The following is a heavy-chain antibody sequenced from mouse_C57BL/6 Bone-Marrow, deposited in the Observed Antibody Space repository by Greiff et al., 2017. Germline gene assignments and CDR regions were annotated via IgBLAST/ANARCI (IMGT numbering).Heavy chain of an antibody. CDR1: GYSFTGYF. CDR3: ARGYGSTPFAY. J-gene: IGHJ3*01. V-gene: IGHV1-20*01. D-gene: IGHD1-1*01. CDR2: INPCNGDT. Sequence: VQLQQSGPELVKPGDSVKISCKASGYSFTGYFLNWVMQSHGKSLEWIGRINPCNGDTFYNQKFKGKATLTVDKSSSTAHMELRSLTSEDSAVYYCARGYGSTPFAYWGQGTLVTVSA.